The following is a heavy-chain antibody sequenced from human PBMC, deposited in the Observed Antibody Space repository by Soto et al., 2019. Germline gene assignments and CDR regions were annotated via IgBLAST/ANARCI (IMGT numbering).Heavy chain of an antibody. CDR1: GFTFSSYG. CDR3: AKDLGRVFLMDV. J-gene: IGHJ6*02. D-gene: IGHD2-21*01. CDR2: ISYDGSNK. V-gene: IGHV3-30*18. Sequence: QVQLVESGGGVVQPGRSLRLSCAASGFTFSSYGMHWVRQAPGKGLEWVAVISYDGSNKYYADSVKGRFTISRDNSKNTLYLQKNSLRAEDTAVYYCAKDLGRVFLMDVWGQGTTVTVSS.